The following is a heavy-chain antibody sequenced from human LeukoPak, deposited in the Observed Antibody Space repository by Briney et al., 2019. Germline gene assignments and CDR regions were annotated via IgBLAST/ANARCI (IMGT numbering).Heavy chain of an antibody. Sequence: SETPSLTCTVSGGSISSYYWSWIRQPPGKGLEWIGYIYYSGSTNYNPSLKSRVTISVDTSKNQSSLKLSSVTAADTAVYYCARVGVVPAAMRYYYYYMDVWGKGTTVTVSS. V-gene: IGHV4-59*01. J-gene: IGHJ6*03. CDR1: GGSISSYY. CDR3: ARVGVVPAAMRYYYYYMDV. D-gene: IGHD2-2*01. CDR2: IYYSGST.